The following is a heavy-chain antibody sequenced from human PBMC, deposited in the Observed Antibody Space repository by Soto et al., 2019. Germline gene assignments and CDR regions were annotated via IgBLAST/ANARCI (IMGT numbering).Heavy chain of an antibody. Sequence: QVQLEQSGAEVKRPGTSVTVSCKASGYTFNVYFIHWVRQAPGQGLEWMGEIIPIFGTANYAQKFQGRVTITADESTSTAYMELSSLRSEDTAVYYCARDGGRHSGGIDYWGQGTLVTVSS. CDR1: GYTFNVYF. CDR2: IIPIFGTA. CDR3: ARDGGRHSGGIDY. J-gene: IGHJ4*02. D-gene: IGHD1-26*01. V-gene: IGHV1-69*01.